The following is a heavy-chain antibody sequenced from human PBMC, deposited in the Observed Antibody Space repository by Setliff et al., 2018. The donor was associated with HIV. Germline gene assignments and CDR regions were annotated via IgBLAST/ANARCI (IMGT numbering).Heavy chain of an antibody. D-gene: IGHD3-22*01. Sequence: GGSLRLSCAGSGFSFSSNWIHWVRQTAGKGLLWVSRISPDGSSTMYADSVKGRFTISRDNAKNTVYLQMNSLRAEDTAVYYCARETMYDSRGYLSHYFDYWGQGTPVTVSS. CDR3: ARETMYDSRGYLSHYFDY. V-gene: IGHV3-74*03. CDR1: GFSFSSNW. J-gene: IGHJ4*02. CDR2: ISPDGSST.